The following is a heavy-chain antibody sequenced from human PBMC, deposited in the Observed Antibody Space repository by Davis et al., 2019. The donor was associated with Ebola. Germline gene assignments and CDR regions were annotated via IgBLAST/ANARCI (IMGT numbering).Heavy chain of an antibody. V-gene: IGHV3-48*01. CDR2: IAKRSNTI. CDR1: EFTLREYS. Sequence: GGSLRLSCAASEFTLREYSMNWVRQAPGKGLEWIAYIAKRSNTIYYADSVKGRFTISRDEAKNSLWLQMSSLRGEDTAVYYCTREPVNLPFWYFDLWGRGTRVTVSS. J-gene: IGHJ2*01. CDR3: TREPVNLPFWYFDL. D-gene: IGHD4-17*01.